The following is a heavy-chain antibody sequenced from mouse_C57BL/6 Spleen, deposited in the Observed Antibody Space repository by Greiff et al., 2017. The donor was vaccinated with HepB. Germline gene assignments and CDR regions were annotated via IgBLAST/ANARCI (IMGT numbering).Heavy chain of an antibody. CDR1: GYSITSGYY. CDR3: ARFNWYFDV. CDR2: ISYDGSN. J-gene: IGHJ1*03. Sequence: EVQLVESGPGLVKPSQSLSLTCSVTGYSITSGYYWNWIRQFPGNKLEWMGYISYDGSNNYNPSLKNRISITRDTSKNQFFLKLNSVTTEDTATYYCARFNWYFDVWGTGTTVTVSS. V-gene: IGHV3-6*01.